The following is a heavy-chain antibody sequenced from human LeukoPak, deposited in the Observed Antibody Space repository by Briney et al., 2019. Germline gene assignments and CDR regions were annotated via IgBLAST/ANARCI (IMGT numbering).Heavy chain of an antibody. CDR1: GGSLSGYY. D-gene: IGHD4-17*01. CDR2: INHSGST. CDR3: AREITVTRPFDY. V-gene: IGHV4-34*01. J-gene: IGHJ4*02. Sequence: NPSETLPLTCAVYGGSLSGYYWSWIRQPPGKGLEWIGEINHSGSTNYNPSLKSRVTISVDTSKNQFSLKLSSVTAADTAVHYCAREITVTRPFDYWGQGTLVTVSS.